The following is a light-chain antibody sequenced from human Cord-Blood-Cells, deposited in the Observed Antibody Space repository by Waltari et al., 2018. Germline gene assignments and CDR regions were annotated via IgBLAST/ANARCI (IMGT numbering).Light chain of an antibody. CDR3: SSYTSSSTLVV. J-gene: IGLJ2*01. V-gene: IGLV2-14*01. Sequence: QSALTQPVSVSGSPGQSITISCTGTSSDVGGYNYVSWYQQHPGKAPKLMIYEASNRPAGVANRFSGSKSGNTASLTISGLQAEDETDDYCSSYTSSSTLVVFGGGAKLTVL. CDR2: EAS. CDR1: SSDVGGYNY.